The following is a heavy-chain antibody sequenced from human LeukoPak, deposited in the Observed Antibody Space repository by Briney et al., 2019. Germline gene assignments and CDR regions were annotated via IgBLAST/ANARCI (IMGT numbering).Heavy chain of an antibody. CDR1: GFTFSTYT. D-gene: IGHD3-10*01. V-gene: IGHV3-21*06. CDR3: ARGLDNYGSGSSD. J-gene: IGHJ4*02. Sequence: PGGSLRLSCAASGFTFSTYTMNWVRQAPGKGLEWVSSISSRSSYIYYADSVKGRFTISRDNAKNSLYLQMNSLRAEDTAVYYCARGLDNYGSGSSDWGQGTLVTVSS. CDR2: ISSRSSYI.